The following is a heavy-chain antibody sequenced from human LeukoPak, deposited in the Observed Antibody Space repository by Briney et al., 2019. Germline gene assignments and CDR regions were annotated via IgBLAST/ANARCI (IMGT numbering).Heavy chain of an antibody. CDR2: IYYNGST. CDR1: GGSISSYY. V-gene: IGHV4-59*01. D-gene: IGHD6-13*01. CDR3: ARVTGYRIEDYFDY. Sequence: PSETLSLTCTVSGGSISSYYWSWIRQPPGKGLEWIGYIYYNGSTNYNPSLKSRVTISVETSKNEFSLKLRSVTAADTAVYYCARVTGYRIEDYFDYWGQGTLVTVSS. J-gene: IGHJ4*02.